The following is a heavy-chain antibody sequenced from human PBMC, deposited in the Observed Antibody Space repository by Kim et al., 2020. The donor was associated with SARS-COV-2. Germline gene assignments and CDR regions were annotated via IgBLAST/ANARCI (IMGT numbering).Heavy chain of an antibody. CDR1: GGSITNYY. CDR3: ARDRHYYGSGAFYY. V-gene: IGHV4-59*01. J-gene: IGHJ6*01. Sequence: SETLSLTCTVSGGSITNYYWSWIRQSPGKGLEWIGYVYYSGSTNYNSSLKSRATISLDMSKNQFSLKLRSVTAADTAVYYCARDRHYYGSGAFYY. D-gene: IGHD3-10*01. CDR2: VYYSGST.